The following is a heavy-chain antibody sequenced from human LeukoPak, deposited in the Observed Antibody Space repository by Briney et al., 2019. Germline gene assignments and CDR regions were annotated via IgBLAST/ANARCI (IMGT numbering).Heavy chain of an antibody. CDR3: AKLGNWGSSPVDY. J-gene: IGHJ4*02. D-gene: IGHD7-27*01. Sequence: QPGRSLRLSCAASGFTFSSYGMHWVRQAPGKGLEWVAVIWYDGSNKYYADSVKGRFTISRDNSKNTLYLQMNSLRAEDTAVYYCAKLGNWGSSPVDYWGQGTLVTVSS. CDR1: GFTFSSYG. CDR2: IWYDGSNK. V-gene: IGHV3-33*06.